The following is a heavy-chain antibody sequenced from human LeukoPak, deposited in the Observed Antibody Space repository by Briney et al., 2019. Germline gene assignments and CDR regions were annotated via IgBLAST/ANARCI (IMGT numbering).Heavy chain of an antibody. J-gene: IGHJ6*02. CDR1: GGTFSSYA. CDR2: IIPIFGTA. Sequence: SVKVSCKASGGTFSSYAISWVRQAPGQGLEWMGGIIPIFGTANYAQKFRGRVTITADESTSTAYMELSSLRSEDTAVYYCARDPGIAVASYYGMDVWGQGTTVTVSS. V-gene: IGHV1-69*13. CDR3: ARDPGIAVASYYGMDV. D-gene: IGHD6-19*01.